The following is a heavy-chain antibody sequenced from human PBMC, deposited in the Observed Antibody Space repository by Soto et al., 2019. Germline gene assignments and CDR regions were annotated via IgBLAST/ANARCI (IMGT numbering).Heavy chain of an antibody. J-gene: IGHJ6*02. CDR1: GGSMSSGDYY. Sequence: SETLSLTCTVSGGSMSSGDYYWSWIRRPPGTGLEWIGYIYSSGSTNYNPSLKSRVTMSVDTSKNQFSLKLRSVIVADTAVYHCARFVRSCSGTTCYTRADVWGQGTTVTVSS. D-gene: IGHD2-2*02. V-gene: IGHV4-61*08. CDR3: ARFVRSCSGTTCYTRADV. CDR2: IYSSGST.